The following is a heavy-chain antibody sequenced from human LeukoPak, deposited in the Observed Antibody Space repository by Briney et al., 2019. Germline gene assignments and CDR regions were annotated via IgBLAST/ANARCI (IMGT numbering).Heavy chain of an antibody. CDR1: GYTFTSYG. Sequence: GASVKVSCKASGYTFTSYGISWVRQAPGQGLEWMGWISAYNGNTNYAQKLQGRVTMTTDTSTSTAYMELRSLRSDDTAVYYCARAPKLGYCSSTSCQWGGRGCYMDVWGKGTTVTISS. CDR2: ISAYNGNT. CDR3: ARAPKLGYCSSTSCQWGGRGCYMDV. V-gene: IGHV1-18*01. J-gene: IGHJ6*03. D-gene: IGHD2-2*01.